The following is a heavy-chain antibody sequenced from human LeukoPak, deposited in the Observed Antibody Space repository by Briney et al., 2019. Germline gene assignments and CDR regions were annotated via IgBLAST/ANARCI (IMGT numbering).Heavy chain of an antibody. Sequence: SGGSLRLSCAASGFTFSSYSMNWVRQAPGKGLEWVAGTSYDGGNKYYADSVTGRFTISRDNSKNTLSLQVSSLRAEDTAIYYCAKGLKTAVGPYKGYHYYMDVWGKGTTVTVSS. J-gene: IGHJ6*03. CDR2: TSYDGGNK. D-gene: IGHD5-18*01. CDR3: AKGLKTAVGPYKGYHYYMDV. CDR1: GFTFSSYS. V-gene: IGHV3-30*18.